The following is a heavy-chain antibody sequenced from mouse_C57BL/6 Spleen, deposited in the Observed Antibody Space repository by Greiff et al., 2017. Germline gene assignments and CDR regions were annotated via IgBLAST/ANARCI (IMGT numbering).Heavy chain of an antibody. CDR2: IDPSDSYT. J-gene: IGHJ2*01. V-gene: IGHV1-69*01. Sequence: VQLQQPGAELVMPGASVKLSCKASGYTFTSYWMHWVKQRPGQGLEWIGEIDPSDSYTNYNQKFKGKTTLTVDKSSSTAYMQLSSLTSEDSAVYYCARRRDWDGDFDYWGQGTTLTVSS. CDR1: GYTFTSYW. CDR3: ARRRDWDGDFDY. D-gene: IGHD4-1*01.